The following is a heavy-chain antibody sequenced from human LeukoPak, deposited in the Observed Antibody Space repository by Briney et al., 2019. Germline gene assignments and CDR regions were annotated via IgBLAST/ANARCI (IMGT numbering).Heavy chain of an antibody. CDR3: AKDYYDSSGPLDY. CDR2: ISYDGSNK. J-gene: IGHJ4*02. V-gene: IGHV3-30*18. Sequence: PGGSLRLSCAASGFTFSSYGMLCVRQAPGKGRVWVAVISYDGSNKYYADSVKGRFTISRDNSKNTLYLQMNSLRAEDTAVYYCAKDYYDSSGPLDYWGQGTLVTVSS. CDR1: GFTFSSYG. D-gene: IGHD3-22*01.